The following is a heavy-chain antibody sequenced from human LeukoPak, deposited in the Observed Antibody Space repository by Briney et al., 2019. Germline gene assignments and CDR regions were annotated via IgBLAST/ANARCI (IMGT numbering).Heavy chain of an antibody. CDR3: ARDDEVPADPYGMDV. Sequence: PGGSLRLPCAASGFTFSHYGMHWVRQAPGKGLEWVAVMWSDGTKKYYADSVKGRFTISRDNAKNSLYLQMNSLRAEDTAVYYCARDDEVPADPYGMDVWGQGTTVTVSS. CDR2: MWSDGTKK. V-gene: IGHV3-33*01. J-gene: IGHJ6*02. D-gene: IGHD2-2*01. CDR1: GFTFSHYG.